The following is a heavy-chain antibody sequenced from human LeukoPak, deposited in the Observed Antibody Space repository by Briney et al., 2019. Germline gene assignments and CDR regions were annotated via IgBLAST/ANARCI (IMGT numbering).Heavy chain of an antibody. CDR1: GFTFSSSA. V-gene: IGHV3-23*01. CDR3: TRHQEWGITMVRGVSAGDY. Sequence: GGSLRLSCAASGFTFSSSAMSWVRQAPGKGLEWVSAISGSGGSTYYADSVKGRFTISRDNSKNTAYLQMNSLKTEDTAVYYCTRHQEWGITMVRGVSAGDYWGQGTLVTVSS. D-gene: IGHD3-10*01. J-gene: IGHJ4*02. CDR2: ISGSGGST.